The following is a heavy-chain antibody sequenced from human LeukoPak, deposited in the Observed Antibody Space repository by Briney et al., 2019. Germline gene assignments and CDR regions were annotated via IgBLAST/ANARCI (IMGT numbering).Heavy chain of an antibody. CDR2: IYSGGST. Sequence: PGGSLRLSCAASGFTVSRNYMSWVRQAPGKGLEWVSVIYSGGSTYYADSVKGRFTISRDNSKNTLYLQMNSLRAEDTAVYYCARQNYDFWSGYYYYYYYMDVWGKGTTVTVSS. V-gene: IGHV3-53*01. J-gene: IGHJ6*03. CDR1: GFTVSRNY. CDR3: ARQNYDFWSGYYYYYYYMDV. D-gene: IGHD3-3*01.